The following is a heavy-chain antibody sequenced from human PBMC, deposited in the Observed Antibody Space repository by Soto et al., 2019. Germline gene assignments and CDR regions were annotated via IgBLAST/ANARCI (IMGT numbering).Heavy chain of an antibody. CDR1: GGSISSGGYY. V-gene: IGHV4-31*03. CDR3: ARSVTP. J-gene: IGHJ5*02. CDR2: IYYSGRT. Sequence: QVQLQESGPGLVKPSQTLSLTCTVSGGSISSGGYYWSWIRQHPGKGLEWIGYIYYSGRTSYNPSLKSRVTISEDTSNNQFSLQLSSVPAADPAVSYCARSVTPWGQGTLVTVSS. D-gene: IGHD3-10*01.